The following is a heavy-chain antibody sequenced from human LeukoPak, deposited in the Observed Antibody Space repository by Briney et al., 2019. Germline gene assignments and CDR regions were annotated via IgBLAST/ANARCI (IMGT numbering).Heavy chain of an antibody. CDR3: ARMDYHGISSHINWFDP. V-gene: IGHV1-8*03. CDR2: MNPNSGKT. J-gene: IGHJ5*02. D-gene: IGHD3-10*01. Sequence: ASVKVSCKVSGYTFTNYDINWVRQATGQGLEWMGWMNPNSGKTGYAQKFQGRVTIVRSTSISTAYMELSSLRSEDTAVYYCARMDYHGISSHINWFDPWGQGTLVTVSS. CDR1: GYTFTNYD.